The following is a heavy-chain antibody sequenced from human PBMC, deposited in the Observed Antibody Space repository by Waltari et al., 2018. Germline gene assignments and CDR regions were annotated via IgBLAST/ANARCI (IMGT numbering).Heavy chain of an antibody. J-gene: IGHJ4*02. CDR1: GGSISSGSYY. D-gene: IGHD3-3*01. V-gene: IGHV4-61*02. CDR2: IYTSGST. Sequence: QVQLQESGPGLVKPSQTLSLTCTVSGGSISSGSYYWSWIRQPAGKGLEWIGRIYTSGSTNYNPPLKSRVTISVDTSKNQFSLKLSSVTAADTAVYYCARAAAFWSGYSPHFDYWGQGTLVTVSS. CDR3: ARAAAFWSGYSPHFDY.